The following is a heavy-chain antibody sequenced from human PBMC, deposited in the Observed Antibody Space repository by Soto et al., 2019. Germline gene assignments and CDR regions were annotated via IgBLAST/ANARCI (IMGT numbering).Heavy chain of an antibody. CDR2: IRNQTYGGTT. CDR3: TTAESPAVSYFFDY. J-gene: IGHJ4*02. V-gene: IGHV3-49*04. D-gene: IGHD3-16*02. CDR1: GFSFGNYA. Sequence: GGSLRLSCTASGFSFGNYAMNWVRQAPGQGLEWIGLIRNQTYGGTTQYAASVQGRFTISRDDSNSVAYLQMSSLKTEDSAVYHCTTAESPAVSYFFDYWGQGTLVTVSS.